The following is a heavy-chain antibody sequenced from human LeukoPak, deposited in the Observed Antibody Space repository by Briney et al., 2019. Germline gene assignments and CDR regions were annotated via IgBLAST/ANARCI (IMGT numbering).Heavy chain of an antibody. V-gene: IGHV4-39*01. CDR3: ARHVGATRYSSSWYELFRRGNWFDP. CDR1: GGSISSSSYY. J-gene: IGHJ5*02. CDR2: IYYSGST. D-gene: IGHD6-13*01. Sequence: SETLSLTSTVSGGSISSSSYYWGWIRQPPGKGLEWIGSIYYSGSTYYNPSLKSRVTISVDTSKNQFSLKLSSVTAAGTAVYYCARHVGATRYSSSWYELFRRGNWFDPWGQGTLVTVSS.